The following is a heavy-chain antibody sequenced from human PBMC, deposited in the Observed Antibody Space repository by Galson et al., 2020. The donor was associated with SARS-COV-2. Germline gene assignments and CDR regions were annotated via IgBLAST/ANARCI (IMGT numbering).Heavy chain of an antibody. J-gene: IGHJ6*02. V-gene: IGHV3-21*01. D-gene: IGHD1-26*01. CDR2: ISAGSSYI. Sequence: GGSLRLSCAASGFPFMSYSMMWVRQPPGKGLEWVASISAGSSYIDYADSVKGRFTMSRDNAKNSLSLQMSSLRVEDTAVYYCAGVGDMATTPASYFYYGLDVWGQGTTVTVSS. CDR3: AGVGDMATTPASYFYYGLDV. CDR1: GFPFMSYS.